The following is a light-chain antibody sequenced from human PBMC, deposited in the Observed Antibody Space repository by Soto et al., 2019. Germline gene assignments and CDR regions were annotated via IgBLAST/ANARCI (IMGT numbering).Light chain of an antibody. J-gene: IGLJ1*01. V-gene: IGLV2-8*01. Sequence: QSALTQPPSASGSPGESVTVSCTGASSDVGRYDYVSWYQQHPGKAPKLLIYGVTKRPSGVPDRFSGSKSGNTASLTVSGLQADDEAYYYCISYTDRQSYLFGTGTKLTVL. CDR2: GVT. CDR3: ISYTDRQSYL. CDR1: SSDVGRYDY.